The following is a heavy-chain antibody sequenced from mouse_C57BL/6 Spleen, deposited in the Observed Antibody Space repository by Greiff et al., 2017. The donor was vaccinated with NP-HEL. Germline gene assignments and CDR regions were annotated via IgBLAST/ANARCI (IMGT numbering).Heavy chain of an antibody. Sequence: QVQLQQPGAELVRPGSSVKLSCKASGYTFTSYWMHWVKQRPGQGLEWIGNINPSNGGTNYNEKFKSKATLTVDKSSSTAYMQLSSLTSEDSAVYYCARSEYYGSHYFDYWGQGTTLTVSS. CDR2: INPSNGGT. V-gene: IGHV1-53*01. D-gene: IGHD1-1*01. J-gene: IGHJ2*01. CDR1: GYTFTSYW. CDR3: ARSEYYGSHYFDY.